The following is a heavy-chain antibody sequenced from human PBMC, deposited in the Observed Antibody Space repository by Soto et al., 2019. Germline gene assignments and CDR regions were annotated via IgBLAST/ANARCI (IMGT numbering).Heavy chain of an antibody. D-gene: IGHD1-26*01. Sequence: QVQLVQSGAEVNKPGSSVKVSCKASGGTFSSYSINWVRQAPGQGLEWMGEIIPIFGTANYAQKIQGRVTNTADESTSKAYMELSSLRSEDAAVYYCARDGGRHSGGIDYWGQGTLVTVSS. CDR1: GGTFSSYS. CDR2: IIPIFGTA. V-gene: IGHV1-69*01. CDR3: ARDGGRHSGGIDY. J-gene: IGHJ4*02.